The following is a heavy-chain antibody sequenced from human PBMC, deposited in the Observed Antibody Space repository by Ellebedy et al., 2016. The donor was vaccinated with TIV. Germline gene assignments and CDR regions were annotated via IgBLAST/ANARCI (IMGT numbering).Heavy chain of an antibody. Sequence: GESLKISCVASGFPFSGYAMSRVRQTHGKRLEWLSGINSRRGATYYADSVKGRFTISRDNSKNTLYLQMNSLRAGDTAVYYCAKDKVFGDSKWEIDVWGQGTTVTVSS. V-gene: IGHV3-23*01. D-gene: IGHD4-17*01. CDR3: AKDKVFGDSKWEIDV. CDR1: GFPFSGYA. CDR2: INSRRGAT. J-gene: IGHJ6*02.